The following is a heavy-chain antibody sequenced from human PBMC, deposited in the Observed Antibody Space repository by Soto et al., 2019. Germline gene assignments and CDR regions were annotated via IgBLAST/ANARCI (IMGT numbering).Heavy chain of an antibody. CDR1: GFSLTTSGVG. CDR3: AHRVLRTVFGLVTTTAIYFDF. Sequence: QITLNESGPTQVKPRQTLTLTCTFSGFSLTTSGVGVGWIRQSPGQAPEWLALIYWDDDKRYSPSLKSRLTIHKDTSKTQVVLTMADLDPADTATYYCAHRVLRTVFGLVTTTAIYFDFWGQGTPVAVSS. V-gene: IGHV2-5*02. CDR2: IYWDDDK. J-gene: IGHJ4*02. D-gene: IGHD3-3*01.